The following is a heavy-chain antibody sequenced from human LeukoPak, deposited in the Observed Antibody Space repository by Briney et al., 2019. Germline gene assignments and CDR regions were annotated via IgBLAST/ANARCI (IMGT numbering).Heavy chain of an antibody. CDR2: FDPEDGET. V-gene: IGHV1-24*01. J-gene: IGHJ4*02. D-gene: IGHD6-13*01. Sequence: ASVKVSCKVSGYTLTELSMHWARQAPGKGLEWMGGFDPEDGETIYAQKFQGRVTMTEDTSTDTAYMELSSLRSEDTAVCYCATGIAAAGTFDYWGQGTLVTVSS. CDR1: GYTLTELS. CDR3: ATGIAAAGTFDY.